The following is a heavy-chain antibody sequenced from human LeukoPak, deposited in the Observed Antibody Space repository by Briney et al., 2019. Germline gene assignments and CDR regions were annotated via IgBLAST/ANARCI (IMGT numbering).Heavy chain of an antibody. CDR3: ARHSPERTLEWLLEFDY. D-gene: IGHD3-3*01. Sequence: KPSETLSLTCTVSGGSISSGGYYWSWIRQHPGKGLEWIGYIYYSGSTYYNPSLKSRVTISVDTSKNHFSLRLSSVTAADTAVYYCARHSPERTLEWLLEFDYWGQGTLVTVSS. J-gene: IGHJ4*02. CDR1: GGSISSGGYY. V-gene: IGHV4-39*01. CDR2: IYYSGST.